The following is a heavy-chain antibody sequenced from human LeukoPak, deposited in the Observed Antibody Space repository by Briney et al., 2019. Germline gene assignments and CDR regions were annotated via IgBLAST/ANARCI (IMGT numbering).Heavy chain of an antibody. CDR2: IYPGDSDT. CDR1: GYSFTSYW. CDR3: ARTEDTEYSSSSYDYSDY. D-gene: IGHD6-6*01. V-gene: IGHV5-51*01. Sequence: GESLKISCKGSGYSFTSYWIGWVRQMPGKGLEWMGIIYPGDSDTRFSPSFQGQVTISADKSISTAYLQWSSLKASDTAMYYCARTEDTEYSSSSYDYSDYWGQGTLVTVSS. J-gene: IGHJ4*02.